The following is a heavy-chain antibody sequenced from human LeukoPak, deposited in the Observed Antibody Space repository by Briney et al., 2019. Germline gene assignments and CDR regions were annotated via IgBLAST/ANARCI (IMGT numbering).Heavy chain of an antibody. J-gene: IGHJ4*02. V-gene: IGHV3-21*01. D-gene: IGHD6-19*01. Sequence: GGSLRLSCAASGFTFSSYSMNWVRQAPGKGLEWVSSISSSSSYIYYADSVKGRFTISRDNAKNSLYLQMNSLRAEDTAVYYCARDFAHKGEQWPVPVLDYWGRGTLVTVSS. CDR2: ISSSSSYI. CDR3: ARDFAHKGEQWPVPVLDY. CDR1: GFTFSSYS.